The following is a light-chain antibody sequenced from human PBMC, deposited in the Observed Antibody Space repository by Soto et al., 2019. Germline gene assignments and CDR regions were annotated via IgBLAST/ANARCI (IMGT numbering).Light chain of an antibody. CDR1: QGIGRY. V-gene: IGKV3-11*01. Sequence: EIALTQSPDTLSLSPGESATLSCRASQGIGRYLAWFQQKPGQAPRLLIYDASTRATGIPARFSGSGSGTDFTLTISSLEPEDFAVYYCQQRINWPLTFGPGTKVEIK. CDR3: QQRINWPLT. CDR2: DAS. J-gene: IGKJ3*01.